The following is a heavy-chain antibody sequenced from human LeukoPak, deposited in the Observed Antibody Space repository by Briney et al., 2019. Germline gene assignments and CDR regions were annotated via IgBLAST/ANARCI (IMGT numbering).Heavy chain of an antibody. J-gene: IGHJ4*02. CDR1: GFTFSSYA. CDR2: ISYDGTNK. Sequence: GGSLRLSCAASGFTFSSYAMHWVRQSPGKGLEWVAVISYDGTNKYYADSVKGRFTISRDNSKNSLYLQMNSLRAEDTAVYYCAREDIPIVVPAAPLDYWGQGTLVTVSS. D-gene: IGHD2-2*01. CDR3: AREDIPIVVPAAPLDY. V-gene: IGHV3-30-3*01.